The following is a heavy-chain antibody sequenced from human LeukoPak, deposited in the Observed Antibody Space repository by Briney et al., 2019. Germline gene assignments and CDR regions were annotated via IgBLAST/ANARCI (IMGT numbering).Heavy chain of an antibody. CDR3: ARVSRGDFTMMGWFDP. V-gene: IGHV4-59*01. J-gene: IGHJ5*02. Sequence: SETLSLTCTVSGGSISSYYWSWVRQPPGKGLEWIGSIYYSGSTYYNPSLKSRVTISVDTSKNQFSLKLSSGTAADAAVYYYARVSRGDFTMMGWFDPWGQGTLVTVSS. D-gene: IGHD3-22*01. CDR2: IYYSGST. CDR1: GGSISSYY.